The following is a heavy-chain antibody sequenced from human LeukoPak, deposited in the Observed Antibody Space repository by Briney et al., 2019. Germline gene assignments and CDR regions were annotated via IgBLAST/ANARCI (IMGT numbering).Heavy chain of an antibody. V-gene: IGHV3-23*01. J-gene: IGHJ4*02. CDR1: GFTFSSYA. CDR2: ISGSGGST. D-gene: IGHD1-26*01. CDR3: VKGAYSGSYSPFDY. Sequence: GGSLRLSCAASGFTFSSYAMSWVRQAPGKGLEWVSAISGSGGSTYYAESVKGRVTISRDNSKNTLYLKMNSLRAEDTDVYCCVKGAYSGSYSPFDYWGQGTLVSVSS.